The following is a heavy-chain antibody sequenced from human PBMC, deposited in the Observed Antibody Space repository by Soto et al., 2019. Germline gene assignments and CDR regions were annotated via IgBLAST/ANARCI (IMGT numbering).Heavy chain of an antibody. J-gene: IGHJ3*02. CDR1: GYTITSYA. D-gene: IGHD1-26*01. V-gene: IGHV1-3*01. Sequence: QVQLVQSGAEVKKPGASVKVSCKASGYTITSYAMHWVRQAPGQRLEWMGWINAGNGNTKYSQKFQDRVTITRDSSASTAYMDLSSLRSEDTAVYYCARDREVPPHAFDIWGQGTMFTVSS. CDR2: INAGNGNT. CDR3: ARDREVPPHAFDI.